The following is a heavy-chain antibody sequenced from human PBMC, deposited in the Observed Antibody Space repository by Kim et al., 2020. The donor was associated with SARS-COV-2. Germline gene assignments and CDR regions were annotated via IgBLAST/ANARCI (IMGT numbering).Heavy chain of an antibody. CDR3: ARGLEDTAMVQPRSNWFDP. J-gene: IGHJ5*02. V-gene: IGHV1-8*01. D-gene: IGHD5-18*01. CDR1: GYTFTSYD. Sequence: ASVKVSCKASGYTFTSYDINWVRQATGQGLEWMGWMNPNSGNTGYAQKFQGRVTMTRNTSISTAYMELSSLRSEDTAVYYCARGLEDTAMVQPRSNWFDPWGQGTLVTVSS. CDR2: MNPNSGNT.